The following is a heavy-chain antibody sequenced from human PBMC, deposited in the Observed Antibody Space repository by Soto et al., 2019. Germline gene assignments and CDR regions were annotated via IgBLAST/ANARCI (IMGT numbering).Heavy chain of an antibody. J-gene: IGHJ5*02. CDR3: ARGRYSSSSVWFDP. D-gene: IGHD6-6*01. CDR2: INPNSGGT. CDR1: GYTFTGYY. Sequence: ASVKVSCKASGYTFTGYYMHWVRQAPGQGLEWMGWINPNSGGTNYAQKFQGRVTVTRDTSISTAYMELSRLRSDDTAVYYCARGRYSSSSVWFDPWGQGTLVTVSS. V-gene: IGHV1-2*02.